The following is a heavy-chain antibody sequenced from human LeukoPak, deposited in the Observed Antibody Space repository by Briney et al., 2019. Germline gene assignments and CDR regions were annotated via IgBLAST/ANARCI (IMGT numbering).Heavy chain of an antibody. V-gene: IGHV3-30*18. CDR3: AKVGSDYGDPRGWLDP. CDR1: GFTFSSYG. J-gene: IGHJ5*02. Sequence: GRSLRLSCAASGFTFSSYGMHWVRQAPGKGLEWVAIISYDGSNKYYADSVKGRFTISRDNSKNTLDLQMNSLRAEDTAVYYCAKVGSDYGDPRGWLDPWGQGTLVTVSS. CDR2: ISYDGSNK. D-gene: IGHD4-17*01.